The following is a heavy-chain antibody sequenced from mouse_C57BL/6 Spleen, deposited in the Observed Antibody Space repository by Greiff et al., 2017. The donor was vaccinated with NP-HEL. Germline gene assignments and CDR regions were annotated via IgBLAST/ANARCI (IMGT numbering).Heavy chain of an antibody. CDR3: AIFPSYSYCAMDY. Sequence: QVQLQQPGAELVKPGASVKLSCKASGYTFTSYWMQWVKQRPGQGLEWIGEIDPSDSYTKYNQTFKVKATLTVDTSSSTAYMQLSSLTSEDSAIYDCAIFPSYSYCAMDYWGQGTSVTVSA. V-gene: IGHV1-50*01. CDR1: GYTFTSYW. CDR2: IDPSDSYT. J-gene: IGHJ4*01. D-gene: IGHD2-12*01.